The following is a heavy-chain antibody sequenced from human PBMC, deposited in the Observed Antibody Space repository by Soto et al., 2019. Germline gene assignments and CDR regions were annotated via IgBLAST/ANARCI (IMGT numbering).Heavy chain of an antibody. J-gene: IGHJ6*03. Sequence: GGSLRLSCAASGFTFSSYWMSWVGQAPGKGLEWVANIKQDGSEKYYVDSVKGRFTISRDNAKNSLYLQMNSLRAEDTAVYYCASAKSFVDYGNPAGYYCYYMGVWGKGTTVTVSS. D-gene: IGHD4-4*01. CDR3: ASAKSFVDYGNPAGYYCYYMGV. CDR1: GFTFSSYW. V-gene: IGHV3-7*01. CDR2: IKQDGSEK.